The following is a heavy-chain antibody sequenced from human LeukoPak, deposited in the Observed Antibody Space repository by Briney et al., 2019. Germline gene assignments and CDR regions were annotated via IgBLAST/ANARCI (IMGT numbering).Heavy chain of an antibody. D-gene: IGHD6-13*01. Sequence: GGSLRLSCAASGFTFDDYAMHWVRQAPGKGLEWVSGISWNSGSIGYADSVKGRFTISRDNAKNSLYLQMNSLRAEDTALYYCAKDDARGAGKAVGYFDYWGQGTLVTVSS. J-gene: IGHJ4*02. CDR2: ISWNSGSI. CDR1: GFTFDDYA. V-gene: IGHV3-9*01. CDR3: AKDDARGAGKAVGYFDY.